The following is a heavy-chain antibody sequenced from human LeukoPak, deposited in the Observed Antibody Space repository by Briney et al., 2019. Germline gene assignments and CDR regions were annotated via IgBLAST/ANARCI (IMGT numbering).Heavy chain of an antibody. V-gene: IGHV3-9*01. Sequence: GGSLRLSCAASGFTFDDCAMHWVRQAPGKGLEWVSGISWNSGSIDYADSVKGRFTISRDNTKNSLYLQMNSLRAEDTALYYCAKDATERYDSSGYYHDWGQGTLVTVSS. J-gene: IGHJ4*02. CDR2: ISWNSGSI. CDR3: AKDATERYDSSGYYHD. D-gene: IGHD3-22*01. CDR1: GFTFDDCA.